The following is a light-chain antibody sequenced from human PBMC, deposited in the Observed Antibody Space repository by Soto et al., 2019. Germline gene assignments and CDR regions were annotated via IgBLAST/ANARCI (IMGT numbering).Light chain of an antibody. CDR2: GTS. J-gene: IGKJ1*01. V-gene: IGKV3D-7*01. CDR3: RHLKT. Sequence: EILGTYSQINMASSPGRMSTLSCRASQTGSRMYLSWFQQKPGQAPRLLIYGTSTRATGIPVRFSGSGSGTDFTLTIRSHQPEDFATYCCRHLKTFGQGTKVDIK. CDR1: QTGSRMY.